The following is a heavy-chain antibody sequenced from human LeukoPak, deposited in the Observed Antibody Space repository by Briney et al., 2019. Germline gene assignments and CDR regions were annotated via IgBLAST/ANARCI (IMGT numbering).Heavy chain of an antibody. V-gene: IGHV4-34*01. CDR3: AGGLVAAAGGRFDP. CDR1: GGSFSGYY. D-gene: IGHD6-13*01. J-gene: IGHJ5*02. CDR2: INHSGST. Sequence: PSETLSLTCAVYGGSFSGYYWSWIRQPPGKGLEWIGEINHSGSTNYNPSLKSRVTISVDTSKNQFSLKLSSVTAADTAVYYCAGGLVAAAGGRFDPWSQGTLVTVSS.